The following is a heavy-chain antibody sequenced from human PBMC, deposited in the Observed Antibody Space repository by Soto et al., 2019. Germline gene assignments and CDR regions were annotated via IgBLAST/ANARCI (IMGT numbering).Heavy chain of an antibody. J-gene: IGHJ4*02. CDR2: INPSGGST. CDR3: ARGFSYYDFWSGQDIDY. V-gene: IGHV1-46*01. Sequence: ASGKVSCKASGYTFTSYYMHWVRQAPGQGLEWMGIINPSGGSTSYAQKFQGRVTMTRDTSTSTVYMELSSLRSEDTAVYYCARGFSYYDFWSGQDIDYWGQGTLVTVSS. D-gene: IGHD3-3*01. CDR1: GYTFTSYY.